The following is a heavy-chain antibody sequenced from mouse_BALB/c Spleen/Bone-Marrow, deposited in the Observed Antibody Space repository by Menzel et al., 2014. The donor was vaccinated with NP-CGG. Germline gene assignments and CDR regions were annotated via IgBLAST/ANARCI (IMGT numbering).Heavy chain of an antibody. CDR3: ARSSYFDYDGAMDY. CDR1: GYSITSDYA. CDR2: ISYSGST. J-gene: IGHJ4*01. V-gene: IGHV3-2*02. D-gene: IGHD2-4*01. Sequence: EVNLVESGPGLVKPSQSLSLTCTVTGYSITSDYAWNWIRQFPGNKLEWMGYISYSGSTSYDPSLKSRISITRDTSKNQFFLQLNSVTTEDTATYYCARSSYFDYDGAMDYWGQGTSVNVSS.